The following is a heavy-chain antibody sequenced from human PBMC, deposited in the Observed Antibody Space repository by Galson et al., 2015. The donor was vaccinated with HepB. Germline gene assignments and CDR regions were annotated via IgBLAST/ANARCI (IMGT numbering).Heavy chain of an antibody. CDR1: GGTFSTYS. CDR3: ARDSSGYPVQF. D-gene: IGHD3-22*01. CDR2: IIPTSGAA. Sequence: SVKVSCKASGGTFSTYSLSWVRQAPGQGLQWMGGIIPTSGAASNAQRFQGRATFTADGSTSTAYMELSNLRSDDTAVYYCARDSSGYPVQFWGQGTLVTVSS. J-gene: IGHJ4*02. V-gene: IGHV1-69*13.